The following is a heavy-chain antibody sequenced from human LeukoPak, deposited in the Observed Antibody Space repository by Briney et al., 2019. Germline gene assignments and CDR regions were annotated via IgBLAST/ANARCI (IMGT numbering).Heavy chain of an antibody. J-gene: IGHJ5*02. CDR2: ISAYNGNT. V-gene: IGHV1-18*01. CDR3: ARGPTYYYGSGRNNWFDP. Sequence: ASVKVSCKASGYTFTSYGISWVRQAPGRGLEWMGWISAYNGNTNYAQKLQGRVTMTTDTSTSTAYMELRSLRSDDTAVYYCARGPTYYYGSGRNNWFDPWGQGTLVTVSS. CDR1: GYTFTSYG. D-gene: IGHD3-10*01.